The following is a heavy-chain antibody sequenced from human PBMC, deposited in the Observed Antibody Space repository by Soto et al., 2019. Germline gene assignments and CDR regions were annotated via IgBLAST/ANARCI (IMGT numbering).Heavy chain of an antibody. J-gene: IGHJ4*02. CDR3: ARAYTYDFDH. V-gene: IGHV2-5*01. CDR1: GFSFGVSGVG. Sequence: QITLKESDPPLVKPTQTLTLTCTFSGFSFGVSGVGVGWIRQPPGRALEWLGLVFWNDDKRYSPSLESRLTLTKDTSNNQVVLTVTNLDPGDTGTYYCARAYTYDFDHWGQGTLVTVSS. CDR2: VFWNDDK. D-gene: IGHD2-21*01.